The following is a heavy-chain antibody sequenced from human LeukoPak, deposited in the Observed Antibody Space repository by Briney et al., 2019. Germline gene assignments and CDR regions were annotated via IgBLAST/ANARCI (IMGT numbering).Heavy chain of an antibody. CDR2: ISGSGGST. D-gene: IGHD3-22*01. J-gene: IGHJ4*02. CDR1: GFTFSSYA. CDR3: ARDPVHYYESSGYWRY. V-gene: IGHV3-23*01. Sequence: GGSLRLSCAASGFTFSSYAMSWVRQAPGKGLEWVSAISGSGGSTYYADSVKGRFTISRDNSKNTLYLQMNSLRAEDTAVYYCARDPVHYYESSGYWRYWGQGSLVAVSS.